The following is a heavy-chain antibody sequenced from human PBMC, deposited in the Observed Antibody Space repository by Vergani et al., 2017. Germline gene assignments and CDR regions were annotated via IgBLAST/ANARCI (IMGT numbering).Heavy chain of an antibody. CDR2: ISSSSSYI. CDR3: ARAGYSSSWYEGYFDY. D-gene: IGHD6-13*01. CDR1: GFTFSSYA. Sequence: VQLVESGGGVVQPGRSLRLSCAASGFTFSSYAMHWVRQAPGKGLEWVSSISSSSSYIYYADSVKGRFTISRDNAKNSLYLQMNSLRAEDTAVYYCARAGYSSSWYEGYFDYWGQGTLVTVSS. V-gene: IGHV3-21*01. J-gene: IGHJ4*02.